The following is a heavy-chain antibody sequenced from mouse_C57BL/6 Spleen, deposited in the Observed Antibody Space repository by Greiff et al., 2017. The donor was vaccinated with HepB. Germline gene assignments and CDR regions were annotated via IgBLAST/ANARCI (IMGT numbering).Heavy chain of an antibody. Sequence: VKLMESGAELARPGASVKLSCKASGYTFTSYGISWVKQRTGQGLEWIGEIYPRSGNTYYNEKFKGKATLTADKSSSTAYMELRSLTSEDSAVYFCARCPRQLSHYFDYWGQGTTLTVSS. D-gene: IGHD3-2*02. V-gene: IGHV1-81*01. CDR1: GYTFTSYG. J-gene: IGHJ2*01. CDR2: IYPRSGNT. CDR3: ARCPRQLSHYFDY.